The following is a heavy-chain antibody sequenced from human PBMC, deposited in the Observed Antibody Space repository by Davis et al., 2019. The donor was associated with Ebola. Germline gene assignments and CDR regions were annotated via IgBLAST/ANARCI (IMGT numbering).Heavy chain of an antibody. D-gene: IGHD1-1*01. CDR1: GYTFTSYY. Sequence: ASVKVSCKASGYTFTSYYMHWVRQAPGQGLEWMGWINPNSGGTNYAQKFQGWVTMTRDTSTSTVYMELTTLRSEDTAMYYCASPAGTTEHWFDYWGQGTQVTVSS. CDR3: ASPAGTTEHWFDY. CDR2: INPNSGGT. J-gene: IGHJ4*02. V-gene: IGHV1-2*04.